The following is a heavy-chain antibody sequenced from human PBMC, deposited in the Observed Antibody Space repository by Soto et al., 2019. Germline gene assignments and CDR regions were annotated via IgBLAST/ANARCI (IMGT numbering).Heavy chain of an antibody. CDR2: SFNGVT. D-gene: IGHD2-8*01. CDR1: GYTLTNYG. J-gene: IGHJ5*01. V-gene: IGHV1-18*01. Sequence: ASVKVSCKTSGYTLTNYGISWVRHAPGQGLEWMGGSFNGVTNYAQNLQGRVTMTTDTSTTTAYMELTSLRSDDTAVYYCALLSYCPTVPCFYLDSWATRTPVNVS. CDR3: ALLSYCPTVPCFYLDS.